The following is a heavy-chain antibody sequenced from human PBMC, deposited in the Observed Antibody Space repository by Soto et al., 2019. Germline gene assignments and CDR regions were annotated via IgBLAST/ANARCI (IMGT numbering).Heavy chain of an antibody. CDR1: GGSFSGYY. CDR3: ARGQYSYGSGEFDC. V-gene: IGHV4-34*01. Sequence: QVQLQQWGAGLLKPSETLSLTCAVYGGSFSGYYWSWIRQPPGKGLEWIGEINHSGSTNYNPSLKSRVTISVDTSKNQFSLKLSSVTAADTAVYYCARGQYSYGSGEFDCWGQGTLVTVSS. CDR2: INHSGST. J-gene: IGHJ4*02. D-gene: IGHD5-18*01.